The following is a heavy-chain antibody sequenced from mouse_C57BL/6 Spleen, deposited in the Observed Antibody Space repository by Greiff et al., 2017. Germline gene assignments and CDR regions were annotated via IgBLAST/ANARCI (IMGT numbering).Heavy chain of an antibody. CDR2: ISSGSSTI. CDR1: GFTFSDYG. J-gene: IGHJ4*01. D-gene: IGHD2-4*01. V-gene: IGHV5-17*01. CDR3: ARIYYDYDYAMDY. Sequence: EVHLVESGGGLVKPGGSLKLSCAASGFTFSDYGMHWVRQAPEKGLEWVAYISSGSSTIYYADTVKGRFTISRDNAKNTLFLQMTSLRSEDTAMYYCARIYYDYDYAMDYWGQGTSVTVSS.